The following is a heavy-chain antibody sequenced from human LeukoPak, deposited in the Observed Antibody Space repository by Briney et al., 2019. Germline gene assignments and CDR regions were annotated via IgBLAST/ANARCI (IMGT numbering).Heavy chain of an antibody. V-gene: IGHV4-39*01. CDR3: ARLAHYSGSYSTFDY. Sequence: KASETLSLTCTVSGGSITTTSHYWGWVRQPPGKGLEWLGSISYSGKTYYNPSLKSRVTISVDTSNNQFSLKLSSVTAADTAVYYCARLAHYSGSYSTFDYWGQGTLVTVSS. CDR1: GGSITTTSHY. CDR2: ISYSGKT. D-gene: IGHD1-26*01. J-gene: IGHJ4*02.